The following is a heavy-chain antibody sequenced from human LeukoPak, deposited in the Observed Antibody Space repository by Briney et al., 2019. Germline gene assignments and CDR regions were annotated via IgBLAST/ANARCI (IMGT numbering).Heavy chain of an antibody. CDR1: GFTFSRHG. CDR3: AKGYDSSGYYLYYFDD. J-gene: IGHJ4*02. V-gene: IGHV3-30*18. D-gene: IGHD3-22*01. CDR2: ISNDGSRK. Sequence: GGSLRLSCAPSGFTFSRHGMHWVRQAPGKGLEWVAIISNDGSRKYYAHSVEGRFTISRDNSKNTLYLQMNSPRAEDTAVYYCAKGYDSSGYYLYYFDDWGQGTLVTVSS.